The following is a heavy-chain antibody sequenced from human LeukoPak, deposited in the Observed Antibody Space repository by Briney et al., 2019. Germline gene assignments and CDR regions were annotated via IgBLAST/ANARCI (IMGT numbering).Heavy chain of an antibody. V-gene: IGHV4-4*07. J-gene: IGHJ5*02. CDR3: AGEWPYYYAWFDP. Sequence: SETLSLTCTVSGGSISSYYWSWSRQPAGKGLEWIGRIYTSGGTNYNPSLKSRITMSVDTSKNQFSIKRRSVTAADTAAYFCAGEWPYYYAWFDPWGQGTLVTVSP. CDR2: IYTSGGT. D-gene: IGHD3-10*01. CDR1: GGSISSYY.